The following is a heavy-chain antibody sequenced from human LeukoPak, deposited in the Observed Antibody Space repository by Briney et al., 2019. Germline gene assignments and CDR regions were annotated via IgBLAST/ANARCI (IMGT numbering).Heavy chain of an antibody. CDR2: IYYSGST. V-gene: IGHV4-59*01. CDR1: GGSISSYY. CDR3: ARDGPMVRGVIPFQH. Sequence: PSETLSLTCTVSGGSISSYYRSWIRQPPGKGLEWIGYIYYSGSTNYNPSLKSRVTISVDTSKNQFSLKLSSVTAADTAVYYCARDGPMVRGVIPFQHWGQGTLVTVSS. D-gene: IGHD3-10*01. J-gene: IGHJ1*01.